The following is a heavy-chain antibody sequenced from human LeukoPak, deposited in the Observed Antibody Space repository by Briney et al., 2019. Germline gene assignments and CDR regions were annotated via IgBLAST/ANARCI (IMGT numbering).Heavy chain of an antibody. CDR1: EFIFSSYA. V-gene: IGHV3-30*04. D-gene: IGHD1-1*01. Sequence: GGSLRLFCAASEFIFSSYAMHWVRQAPGKGLEWVAVISYDGSNKYYADSVKGRFTISRDNSKNTLYVQMNSLRAEDTAVYYCARLGLEVGGPNWFDPWGQGTLVTVSS. CDR2: ISYDGSNK. J-gene: IGHJ5*02. CDR3: ARLGLEVGGPNWFDP.